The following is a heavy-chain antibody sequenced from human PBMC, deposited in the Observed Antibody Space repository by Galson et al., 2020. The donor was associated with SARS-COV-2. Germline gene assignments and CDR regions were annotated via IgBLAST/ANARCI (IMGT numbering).Heavy chain of an antibody. CDR1: GFTFSSYS. CDR2: ISSSSHYI. Sequence: GVLRLSCAASGFTFSSYSMNWVRQAPRKGLEWVSSISSSSHYIYSAESVKGRFTLSRDYAKNSLYLQMNSLRAEDTAVYYCARGYCGRTGCRYFDYWGQGTLVTVSS. CDR3: ARGYCGRTGCRYFDY. V-gene: IGHV3-21*01. J-gene: IGHJ4*02. D-gene: IGHD2-2*01.